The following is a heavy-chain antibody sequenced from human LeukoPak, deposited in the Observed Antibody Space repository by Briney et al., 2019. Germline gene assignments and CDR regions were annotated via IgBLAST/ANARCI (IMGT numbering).Heavy chain of an antibody. CDR2: IYHSAST. D-gene: IGHD6-6*01. V-gene: IGHV4-30-2*01. CDR1: GGSISSGGYS. Sequence: SETLSLTCAVSGGSISSGGYSWSWIRQPPGKGLEWIGYIYHSASTYYNPSLKSRVTISVDRSKNQVSLKLSSMTAADTAVYYCASKEIAARSFDDWGQGTLVTVSS. J-gene: IGHJ4*02. CDR3: ASKEIAARSFDD.